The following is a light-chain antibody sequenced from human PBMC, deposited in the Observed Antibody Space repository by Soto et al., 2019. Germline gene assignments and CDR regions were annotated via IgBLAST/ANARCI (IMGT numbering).Light chain of an antibody. CDR3: QSYDSILSGVV. Sequence: QSVLTQPPSVSAAPGQRVTFSCTGSSSNFGAGYDVHWYQQLPGTAPKLLIYGNNNRPSGVPDRFSGSKSGTSASLAITGLQAEDEADYYCQSYDSILSGVVFGGATKVTVL. V-gene: IGLV1-40*01. J-gene: IGLJ2*01. CDR1: SSNFGAGYD. CDR2: GNN.